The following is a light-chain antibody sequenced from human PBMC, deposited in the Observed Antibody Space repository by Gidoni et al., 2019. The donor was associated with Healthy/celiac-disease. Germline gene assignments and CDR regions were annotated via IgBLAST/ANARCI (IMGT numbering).Light chain of an antibody. CDR2: WES. CDR3: QQYYSTLLT. CDR1: QSVLYSSNNKKY. J-gene: IGKJ3*01. Sequence: IVLTQSPDSLALSLGERSTINCKSSQSVLYSSNNKKYLAWYQKKPGQPPKLLIYWESTRESGVHDRFSGSGSGTDFTLTIRSLQAEDVAVYYCQQYYSTLLTFGPXTKVDIK. V-gene: IGKV4-1*01.